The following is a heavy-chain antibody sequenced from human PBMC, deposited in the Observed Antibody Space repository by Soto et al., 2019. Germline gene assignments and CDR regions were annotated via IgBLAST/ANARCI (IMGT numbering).Heavy chain of an antibody. CDR3: ARGYSSGWLFDY. Sequence: SETLSLTCTVSGGSISSYYWSWIRQPPGKGLEWIGYINYSGSTNYNPTLKSRITISVDTSKNQFSLKLSSVTAADTAVYYCARGYSSGWLFDYWGQGTLVTVSS. V-gene: IGHV4-59*01. CDR2: INYSGST. D-gene: IGHD6-19*01. J-gene: IGHJ4*02. CDR1: GGSISSYY.